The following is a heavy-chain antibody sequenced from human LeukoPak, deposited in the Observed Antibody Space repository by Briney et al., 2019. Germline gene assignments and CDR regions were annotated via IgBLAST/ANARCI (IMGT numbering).Heavy chain of an antibody. V-gene: IGHV3-21*01. Sequence: GGSLRLSCAASGFTFSSYSMNWVRRAPGKGLEWVAAISTTSGNIYYADSVKGRFTISRDNAKNSLYLQTNSLRVEDTALYYCARRAPSHDFDDWGQGTLVTVSS. CDR2: ISTTSGNI. CDR1: GFTFSSYS. J-gene: IGHJ4*02. CDR3: ARRAPSHDFDD.